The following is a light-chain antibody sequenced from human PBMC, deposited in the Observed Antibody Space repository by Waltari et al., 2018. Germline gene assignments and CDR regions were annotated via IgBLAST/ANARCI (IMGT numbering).Light chain of an antibody. CDR1: SSDVGGYKH. V-gene: IGLV2-14*01. CDR2: EVS. CDR3: SSYTTSSTLVV. Sequence: QSALTQPASVSGSPGKSVTISCTGTSSDVGGYKHVSWYQQHPGKAPKLMIYEVSNRPSGVSNRFSGSKSGNTASLTISGLQAEDEADYYCSSYTTSSTLVVFGGGTKLTVL. J-gene: IGLJ2*01.